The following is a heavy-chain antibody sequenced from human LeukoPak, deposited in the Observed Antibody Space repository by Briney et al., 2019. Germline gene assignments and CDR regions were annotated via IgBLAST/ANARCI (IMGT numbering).Heavy chain of an antibody. V-gene: IGHV3-30*02. CDR3: ARDLADSSGYYGYYYHYMDV. CDR2: IRYDGSNK. Sequence: GGSLRLSCAASGFTFSSYGMHWVRQAPGKGLEWVAFIRYDGSNKYYADSVKGRFTISRDNSKNTLYLQMNSLRAEDTAVYYCARDLADSSGYYGYYYHYMDVWGKGTTVTVSS. J-gene: IGHJ6*03. CDR1: GFTFSSYG. D-gene: IGHD3-22*01.